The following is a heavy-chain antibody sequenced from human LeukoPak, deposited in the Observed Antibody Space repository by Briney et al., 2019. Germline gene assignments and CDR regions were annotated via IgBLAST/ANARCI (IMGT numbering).Heavy chain of an antibody. CDR1: GFTLNSYI. J-gene: IGHJ4*02. CDR2: ISFDGRDK. Sequence: GRSLRLSCEASGFTLNSYIMHWVRQAPGKGLEWVALISFDGRDKQYADSVKGRFTISKDNSKNTLYLQMNSLSGDDTSMYFCARAYGGLIDYWGQGTLVTVSS. V-gene: IGHV3-30*04. CDR3: ARAYGGLIDY. D-gene: IGHD3-16*01.